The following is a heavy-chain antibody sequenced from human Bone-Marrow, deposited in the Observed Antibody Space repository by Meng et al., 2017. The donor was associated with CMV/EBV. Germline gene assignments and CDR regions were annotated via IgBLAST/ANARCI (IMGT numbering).Heavy chain of an antibody. J-gene: IGHJ5*02. D-gene: IGHD6-13*01. CDR1: GYTFTGYY. CDR2: INPNSGGT. CDR3: ARDVIIAAAGTRRAPRLDNWFDP. V-gene: IGHV1-2*02. Sequence: ASVKVSCKASGYTFTGYYMHWVRQAPGQGLEWMGWINPNSGGTNYAQKFQGRVTMTRDTSISTAYMELSRLRSEDTAVYYCARDVIIAAAGTRRAPRLDNWFDPWGQGTLVTVSS.